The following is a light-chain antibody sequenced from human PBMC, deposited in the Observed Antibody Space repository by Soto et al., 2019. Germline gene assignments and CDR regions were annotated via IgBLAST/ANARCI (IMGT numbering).Light chain of an antibody. CDR1: SSNIGSNY. Sequence: QPVLTQPPSASGTPGQRVTISCSGSSSNIGSNYVYWYQQLPGTAPKLLIYRNNQRPSGVPDRFSGSKSGTSASLAISGLRSEDEGDYYCAAWDDSLSGYVFGTGTKVTVL. CDR2: RNN. J-gene: IGLJ1*01. CDR3: AAWDDSLSGYV. V-gene: IGLV1-47*01.